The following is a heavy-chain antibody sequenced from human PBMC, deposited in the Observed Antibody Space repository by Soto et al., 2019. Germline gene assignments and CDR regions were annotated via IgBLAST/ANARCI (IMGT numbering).Heavy chain of an antibody. J-gene: IGHJ3*02. D-gene: IGHD6-13*01. V-gene: IGHV1-69*13. CDR1: GGTFSSYA. CDR2: IIPIFGTA. CDR3: ARDKGYSSSHDAFDI. Sequence: SVKVSFKASGGTFSSYAISWLRQAPGQGLEWMGGIIPIFGTANYAQKFQGRVTITADESTSTAYMELSSLRSEDTAVYYCARDKGYSSSHDAFDIWGQGTMVTVSS.